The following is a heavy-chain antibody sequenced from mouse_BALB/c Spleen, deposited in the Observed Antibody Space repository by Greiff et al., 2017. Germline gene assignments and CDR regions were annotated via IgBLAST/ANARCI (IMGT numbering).Heavy chain of an antibody. Sequence: QVQLQQPGAELVKPGASVKLSCKASGYTFTSYWMHWVKQRPGQGLEWIGEIDPSDSYTNYNQKFKGKATLTVDKSSSTAYMQLSSLTSEDSAVYYCARRGRSTGFDYWGQGTTLTVSS. J-gene: IGHJ2*01. D-gene: IGHD1-3*01. CDR3: ARRGRSTGFDY. CDR2: IDPSDSYT. CDR1: GYTFTSYW. V-gene: IGHV1-69*02.